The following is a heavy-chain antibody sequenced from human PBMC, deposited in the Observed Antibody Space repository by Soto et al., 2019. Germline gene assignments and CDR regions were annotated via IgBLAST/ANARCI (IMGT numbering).Heavy chain of an antibody. Sequence: QVRLQQWGAGLLKPSETLPLTCAVYGGSFSDYYWSWIRQPPGKGLEWIGEINHSGSTNYNPSLQRRVTISVDTSKNQFSLKLNFVTAADTAVYYCAREVPSRYFDLWGRGTPVTVSS. CDR1: GGSFSDYY. CDR2: INHSGST. D-gene: IGHD3-10*01. V-gene: IGHV4-34*01. J-gene: IGHJ2*01. CDR3: AREVPSRYFDL.